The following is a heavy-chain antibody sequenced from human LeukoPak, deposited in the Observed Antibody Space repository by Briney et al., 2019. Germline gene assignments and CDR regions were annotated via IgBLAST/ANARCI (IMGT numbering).Heavy chain of an antibody. CDR3: ARDRRRDYNVDFDY. CDR1: GYTFTSYY. CDR2: INPSGGST. D-gene: IGHD3-10*01. Sequence: ASVKVSCKASGYTFTSYYMHWVRQAPGQGLEWMGIINPSGGSTSYAQKFQGRVTITADKSTSTAYMELSSLRSEDTAVYYCARDRRRDYNVDFDYWGQGTLVTVSS. V-gene: IGHV1-46*01. J-gene: IGHJ4*02.